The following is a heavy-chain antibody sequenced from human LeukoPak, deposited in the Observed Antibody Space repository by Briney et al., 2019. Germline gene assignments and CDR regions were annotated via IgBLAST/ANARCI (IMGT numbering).Heavy chain of an antibody. D-gene: IGHD3-22*01. CDR2: ISSSGSTI. Sequence: GGSLRLSCAASGFTFSDYYMSWIRQAPGKGLEWVSYISSSGSTIYYADSVKGRFTISRDNAKNSLYLQMNSLRAEDTAVYYCASHSRLVNWFDPWGQGTLVTVSS. CDR1: GFTFSDYY. CDR3: ASHSRLVNWFDP. V-gene: IGHV3-11*04. J-gene: IGHJ5*02.